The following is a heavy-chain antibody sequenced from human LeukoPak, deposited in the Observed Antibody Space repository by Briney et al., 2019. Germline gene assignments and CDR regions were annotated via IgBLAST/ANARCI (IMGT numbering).Heavy chain of an antibody. CDR2: IYYSGST. CDR3: TRGQTGSYVYYYYGMDV. CDR1: GGSISSSSYY. V-gene: IGHV4-39*07. J-gene: IGHJ6*02. D-gene: IGHD3-9*01. Sequence: PSETLSLTCTVSGGSISSSSYYWGWIRQPPGKGLEWIGSIYYSGSTYYNPSLKSRVTISVDTSKNQFSLKLSSVTAADTAVYYCTRGQTGSYVYYYYGMDVWGQGTTVTVSS.